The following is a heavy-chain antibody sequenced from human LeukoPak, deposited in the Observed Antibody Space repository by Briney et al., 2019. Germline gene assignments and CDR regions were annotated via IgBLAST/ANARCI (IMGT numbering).Heavy chain of an antibody. CDR3: ARASLYSSGWTFDY. Sequence: ASVKVSCKASGGTFSSYAISWVRQAPGQGLEWMGRIIPILGIANYAQKFQGRVTITADKSTSTAYMELSSLRSEDTAVYYCARASLYSSGWTFDYWGQGTLVTVSS. J-gene: IGHJ4*02. CDR2: IIPILGIA. CDR1: GGTFSSYA. D-gene: IGHD6-19*01. V-gene: IGHV1-69*04.